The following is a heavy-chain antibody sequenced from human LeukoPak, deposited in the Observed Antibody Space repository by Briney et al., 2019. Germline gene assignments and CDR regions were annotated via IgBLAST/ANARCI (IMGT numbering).Heavy chain of an antibody. J-gene: IGHJ4*03. CDR2: IDHRGSS. V-gene: IGHV4-34*01. CDR1: GDSFSAYF. CDR3: ATRSSTLAAARCFDD. D-gene: IGHD6-6*01. Sequence: SETLSLTCAVHGDSFSAYFWSWIRQVPGKGLEWIGEIDHRGSSNYNPPLKSRATISVDTSKNHFSLSLTSVTAADTAVYYCATRSSTLAAARCFDDWGQGTVVTVSS.